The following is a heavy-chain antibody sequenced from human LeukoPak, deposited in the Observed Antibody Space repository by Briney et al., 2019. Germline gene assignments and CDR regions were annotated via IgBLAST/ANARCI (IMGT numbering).Heavy chain of an antibody. CDR1: GYTLTELS. J-gene: IGHJ4*02. CDR3: ATYSYGLRSFGYFDY. V-gene: IGHV1-24*01. D-gene: IGHD5-18*01. CDR2: FDPEDGET. Sequence: GASVKVSCKGSGYTLTELSMHWVRQAPGKGLEWMGGFDPEDGETIYAQKFQGRVTMTEDTSTDTAYMELSSLRSEDTAVYYCATYSYGLRSFGYFDYWGQGTLVTVSS.